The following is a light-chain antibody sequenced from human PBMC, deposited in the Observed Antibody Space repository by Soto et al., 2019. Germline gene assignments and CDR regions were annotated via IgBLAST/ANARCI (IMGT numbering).Light chain of an antibody. J-gene: IGKJ4*01. CDR2: VAS. Sequence: EIVLTQSPGTLSLSPGEGATLSCRASQSVSSNLAWYQQKPGQTPKLLIYVASTRATGIPARFSGSGSGTEFTLTISSLQSEDFAVYYCQQYNVWPLTFGGGTKVEFK. V-gene: IGKV3-15*01. CDR1: QSVSSN. CDR3: QQYNVWPLT.